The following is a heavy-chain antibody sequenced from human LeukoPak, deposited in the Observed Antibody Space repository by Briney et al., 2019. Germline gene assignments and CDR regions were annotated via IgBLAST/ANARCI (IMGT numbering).Heavy chain of an antibody. Sequence: GSLRLSCAASGFTFSSYWMSWVRQAPGKGLEWVANIKQDGSEKYYVDSVKGRFTISRDNAKNSLYLQMNSLRAEDTAVYYCARKFYSGPNWFDPWGQGTLVTVSS. J-gene: IGHJ5*02. D-gene: IGHD2/OR15-2a*01. CDR2: IKQDGSEK. CDR3: ARKFYSGPNWFDP. CDR1: GFTFSSYW. V-gene: IGHV3-7*01.